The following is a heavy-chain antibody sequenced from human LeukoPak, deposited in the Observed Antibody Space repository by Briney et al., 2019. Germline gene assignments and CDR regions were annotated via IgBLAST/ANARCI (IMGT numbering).Heavy chain of an antibody. Sequence: PGGSLRLSCAASGFTFSSYSMNWVRHAPGKGLEWVSSISSSSKYIYYADSVKGRFTIPRDNAKNSLYLQKNSLRAEDTGVYYCASGGVVAGAFDVRGQGTMVTASS. D-gene: IGHD2-15*01. CDR1: GFTFSSYS. J-gene: IGHJ3*01. CDR3: ASGGVVAGAFDV. V-gene: IGHV3-21*01. CDR2: ISSSSKYI.